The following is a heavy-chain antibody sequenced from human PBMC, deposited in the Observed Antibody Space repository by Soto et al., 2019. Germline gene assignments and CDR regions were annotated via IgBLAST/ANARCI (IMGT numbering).Heavy chain of an antibody. J-gene: IGHJ4*02. Sequence: QVQLQESGPGLVKPSQTLSLTCTVSGGSISSGGYYWSWIRQHPGKGLEWIGYIYYSGSTYYNPFLKSRVTISVDTSKNQFSLKLSSVTAADTAVYYCARGYCSGGSCSGGHYFDYWGQGTLVTVSS. D-gene: IGHD2-15*01. CDR3: ARGYCSGGSCSGGHYFDY. CDR2: IYYSGST. V-gene: IGHV4-31*03. CDR1: GGSISSGGYY.